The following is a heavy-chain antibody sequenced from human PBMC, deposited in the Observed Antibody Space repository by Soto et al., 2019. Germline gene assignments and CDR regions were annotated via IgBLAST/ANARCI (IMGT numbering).Heavy chain of an antibody. CDR1: GFSLSTSGRG. Sequence: QITLKESGPTLVKPTQTLTLTCSFSGFSLSTSGRGVGWIRQPPGKALEWLALIYWNDDERYSPSLKNRLTITKDTSKNQVVLTMTNMDPVDTATYYCAHRGYGDYPRDNWFDPLGQGTLVTVSS. V-gene: IGHV2-5*01. CDR2: IYWNDDE. D-gene: IGHD4-17*01. J-gene: IGHJ5*02. CDR3: AHRGYGDYPRDNWFDP.